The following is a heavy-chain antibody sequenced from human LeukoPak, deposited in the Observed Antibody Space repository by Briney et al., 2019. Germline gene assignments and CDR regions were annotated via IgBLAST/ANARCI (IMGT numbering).Heavy chain of an antibody. CDR3: ATVGCSSTSCYNWFDP. V-gene: IGHV1-24*01. D-gene: IGHD2-2*01. CDR1: GYTLTELS. J-gene: IGHJ5*02. Sequence: GASVEVSCKVSGYTLTELSMHWVRQAPGKGLEWMGGFDPEDGETIYAQKFQGRVTMTEDTSTDTAYMELSSLRSEDTAVYYCATVGCSSTSCYNWFDPWGQGTLVTVSS. CDR2: FDPEDGET.